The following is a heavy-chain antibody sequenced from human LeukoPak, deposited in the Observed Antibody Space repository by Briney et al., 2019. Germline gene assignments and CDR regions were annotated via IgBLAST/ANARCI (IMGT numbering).Heavy chain of an antibody. CDR2: IYYSGST. J-gene: IGHJ6*02. Sequence: SETLSLTCTVSGGSISSSSYYWGWIRQPPGKGLEWIGSIYYSGSTYYNPSLKSRVTISVDTSKNQFSLKLSSVTAADTAVYYCAREGVFLMWTKAVAGSEDYHYYYGMDVWGQGTTVTVSS. CDR3: AREGVFLMWTKAVAGSEDYHYYYGMDV. D-gene: IGHD6-19*01. V-gene: IGHV4-39*02. CDR1: GGSISSSSYY.